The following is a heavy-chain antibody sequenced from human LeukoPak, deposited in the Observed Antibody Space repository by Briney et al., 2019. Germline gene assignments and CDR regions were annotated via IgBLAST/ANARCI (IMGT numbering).Heavy chain of an antibody. V-gene: IGHV1-2*02. D-gene: IGHD3-10*01. CDR2: INPNSGGT. CDR3: ARAAVLWFGEPY. J-gene: IGHJ4*02. Sequence: ASVKVPCKASGYTFTGYYMHWVRQAPGQGLEWMGWINPNSGGTNYAQKFQGRITMTRDTSISTAYMELSRLRSDDTAVYYCARAAVLWFGEPYWGQGTLVTVSS. CDR1: GYTFTGYY.